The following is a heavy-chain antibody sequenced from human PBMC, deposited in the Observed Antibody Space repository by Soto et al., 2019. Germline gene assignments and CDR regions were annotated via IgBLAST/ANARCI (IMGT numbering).Heavy chain of an antibody. CDR3: TRLEESGCAGDACYSGFDH. CDR2: IRSKSKTYAT. D-gene: IGHD2-21*02. Sequence: EVQLVESGGGLVQPGGSLKLSCAASGFIFSDSAVHWVRQAPEKGLEWIARIRSKSKTYATAYVASVQGRFTVSRADSKNTGYLAMNSLKTEDSAIYYWTRLEESGCAGDACYSGFDHWGPGTPVTVSS. J-gene: IGHJ4*02. V-gene: IGHV3-73*02. CDR1: GFIFSDSA.